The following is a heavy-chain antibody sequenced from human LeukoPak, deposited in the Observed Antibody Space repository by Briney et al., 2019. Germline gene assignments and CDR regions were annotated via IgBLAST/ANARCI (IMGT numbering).Heavy chain of an antibody. CDR2: ISYDGSNK. D-gene: IGHD3-10*01. CDR3: AKEWYVGSPPDH. Sequence: QPGGSPRLSCAASGFTFSSYGMHWVRQAPGKGLEWVAVISYDGSNKYYADSVKGRFTISGDNSRNTLYLQMNSLRPEDTALYYCAKEWYVGSPPDHWGQGTQVTVSS. J-gene: IGHJ4*02. CDR1: GFTFSSYG. V-gene: IGHV3-30*18.